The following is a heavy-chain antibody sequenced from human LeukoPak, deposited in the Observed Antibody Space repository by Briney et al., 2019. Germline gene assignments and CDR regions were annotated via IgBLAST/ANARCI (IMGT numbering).Heavy chain of an antibody. D-gene: IGHD3-10*01. CDR2: INPNSGGT. CDR3: ARDTGYFGSGGFDL. V-gene: IGHV1-2*06. CDR1: GYTFTGYY. Sequence: GASVKVSCKASGYTFTGYYMHWVRQAPGQGLEWMGRINPNSGGTNYAQKFQGRVTITRDTSISTAYMELSRLRSDDTAVYYCARDTGYFGSGGFDLWGQGTLVTVSS. J-gene: IGHJ4*02.